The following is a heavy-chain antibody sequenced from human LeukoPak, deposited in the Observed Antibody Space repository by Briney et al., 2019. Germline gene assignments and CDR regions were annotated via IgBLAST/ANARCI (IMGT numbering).Heavy chain of an antibody. CDR2: IYYSGST. CDR1: GGSISSYY. D-gene: IGHD6-13*01. J-gene: IGHJ6*02. V-gene: IGHV4-59*01. CDR3: AREDSSSWYWYGMDV. Sequence: SETLSLTCTVSGGSISSYYWSWIRQPPGKGLEWIGYIYYSGSTNYNPSLKSRVTISVDTSKNQFSLKLSSVTAADTAVYYCAREDSSSWYWYGMDVWGQGTTVTVSS.